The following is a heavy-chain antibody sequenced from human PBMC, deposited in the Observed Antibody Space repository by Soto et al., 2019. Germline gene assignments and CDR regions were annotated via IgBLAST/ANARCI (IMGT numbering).Heavy chain of an antibody. CDR3: ARVFNSYGFNYYYGMDV. V-gene: IGHV4-59*01. Sequence: PSETLSLTCTVSGGSISSYYWSWIRQPPGKGLEWIGYIYYSGSTNYNPSLKSRVTISVDTSKNQFSLKLSSVTAADTAVYYCARVFNSYGFNYYYGMDVWGQGTTVT. J-gene: IGHJ6*02. CDR2: IYYSGST. CDR1: GGSISSYY. D-gene: IGHD5-18*01.